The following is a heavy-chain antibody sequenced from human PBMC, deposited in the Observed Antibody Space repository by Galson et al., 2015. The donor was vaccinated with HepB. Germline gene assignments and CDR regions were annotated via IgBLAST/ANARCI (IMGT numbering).Heavy chain of an antibody. Sequence: SVKVSCKASGYTFTGYYMHWVRQAPGQGLEWMGMINPGGGTTTYAQKFQDRVTMTRDTSTSTAYMELSSLRSEDTALYYCARGDLATPWGQGTLVTVSS. CDR3: ARGDLATP. J-gene: IGHJ5*02. CDR2: INPGGGTT. D-gene: IGHD5-24*01. V-gene: IGHV1-46*01. CDR1: GYTFTGYY.